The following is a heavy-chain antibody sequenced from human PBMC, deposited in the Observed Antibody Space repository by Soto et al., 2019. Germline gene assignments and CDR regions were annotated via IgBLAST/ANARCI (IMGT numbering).Heavy chain of an antibody. V-gene: IGHV3-30*18. J-gene: IGHJ4*02. CDR2: ISYDGSNK. D-gene: IGHD6-19*01. Sequence: QVQLVESGGGVVKPGRSLRLSCAASGFTFSSYGMHWVRQAPGKGLEGVAVISYDGSNKYYADSVKGRFTISRDNSKNTLYLQMNSLRAEDTAVYYCAKVYGSGWYLEYYFDYWGQGTLVTVSS. CDR1: GFTFSSYG. CDR3: AKVYGSGWYLEYYFDY.